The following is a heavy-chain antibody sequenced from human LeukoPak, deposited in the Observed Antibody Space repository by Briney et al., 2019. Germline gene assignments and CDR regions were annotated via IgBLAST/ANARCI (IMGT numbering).Heavy chain of an antibody. CDR1: GGTFSSYA. V-gene: IGHV1-69*13. Sequence: GASVKVSCKASGGTFSSYAISWVRQAPGQGLEWMGGIIPIFGTANYAQKFQGRVTITADESTSTAYMELSSLRSEDTAVYYCARVEGGVVPAATWRNWFDPWGQGTLVTVSS. CDR3: ARVEGGVVPAATWRNWFDP. J-gene: IGHJ5*02. CDR2: IIPIFGTA. D-gene: IGHD2-2*01.